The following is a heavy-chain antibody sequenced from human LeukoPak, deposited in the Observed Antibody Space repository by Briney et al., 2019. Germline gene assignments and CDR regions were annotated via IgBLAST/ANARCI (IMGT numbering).Heavy chain of an antibody. Sequence: SETLSLTCTVSGGSITNYYWSWIRQPPGKGLEWIGFSYYNGNTYYNPSLKSRVTITVDTSKNQFSLKLSSVTAADTAVYYCARDFGFWSGYSSFDYWGQGTLVTVSS. CDR3: ARDFGFWSGYSSFDY. D-gene: IGHD3-3*01. V-gene: IGHV4-59*12. CDR2: SYYNGNT. J-gene: IGHJ4*02. CDR1: GGSITNYY.